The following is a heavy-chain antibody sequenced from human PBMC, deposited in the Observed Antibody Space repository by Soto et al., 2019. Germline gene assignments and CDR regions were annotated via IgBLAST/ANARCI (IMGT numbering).Heavy chain of an antibody. CDR1: GYTFTSYG. CDR3: ARDYVDIVVVPAATGLFDY. D-gene: IGHD2-2*03. V-gene: IGHV1-18*01. Sequence: QVKLVQSGAEVKKPGASVKVSCKASGYTFTSYGISWVRQAPGQGLEWMGWISAYNGNTNYAQKLQGRVTMTTDTCTSTAYMELRSLRSDDTAVYYCARDYVDIVVVPAATGLFDYWGQGTLVTVSS. CDR2: ISAYNGNT. J-gene: IGHJ4*02.